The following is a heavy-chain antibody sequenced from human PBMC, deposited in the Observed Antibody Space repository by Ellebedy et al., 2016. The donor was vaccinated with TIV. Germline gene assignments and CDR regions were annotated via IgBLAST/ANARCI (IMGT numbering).Heavy chain of an antibody. Sequence: SETLSLXXAVYSGSFSGYYWSWIRQPPGKGLEWIGEINHSGSTNYNPSLKSRVTISVDTSKNQFSLKLSSVTAADTAVYYCARGGYCSSTSCYTRWFDPWGQGTLVTVSS. CDR1: SGSFSGYY. CDR3: ARGGYCSSTSCYTRWFDP. CDR2: INHSGST. V-gene: IGHV4-34*01. J-gene: IGHJ5*02. D-gene: IGHD2-2*02.